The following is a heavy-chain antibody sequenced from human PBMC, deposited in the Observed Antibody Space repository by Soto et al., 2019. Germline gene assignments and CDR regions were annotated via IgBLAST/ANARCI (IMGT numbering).Heavy chain of an antibody. CDR2: IYSGGST. D-gene: IGHD3-10*01. J-gene: IGHJ4*02. CDR1: GFTVSSNY. V-gene: IGHV3-66*01. CDR3: ARDQGDSNY. Sequence: EVQLVESGGGLVQPGGSLRLSCAASGFTVSSNYMSWVRQAPGKGLEWVSVIYSGGSTYYADSVKGRFTISRDNSKDTLQLQMNDLRGGDTAGYYCARDQGDSNYWGEGTLFTVSS.